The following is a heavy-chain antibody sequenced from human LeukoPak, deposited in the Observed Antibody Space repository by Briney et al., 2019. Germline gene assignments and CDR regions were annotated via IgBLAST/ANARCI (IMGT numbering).Heavy chain of an antibody. CDR3: ATSLRLIAVAADFDY. CDR1: GGSFSGYY. V-gene: IGHV4-34*01. D-gene: IGHD6-19*01. Sequence: PSETLSLTCAVYGGSFSGYYWSWIRQPPGKGLEWIGEINHSGSTNYNPSLKSRVTISVDTSKNQFSLKLSSVTAAVTAVYYCATSLRLIAVAADFDYWGQGTLVTVSP. CDR2: INHSGST. J-gene: IGHJ4*02.